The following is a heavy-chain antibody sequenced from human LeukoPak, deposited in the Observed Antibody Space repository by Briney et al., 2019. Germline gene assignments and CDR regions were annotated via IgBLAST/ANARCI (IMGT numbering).Heavy chain of an antibody. Sequence: GGSLRLSCAASGFTFNSHEMHWVRQAPGKGLEWVSSMSGSGGSTYYADSVKGRFTISRDNSKNTLYLQMNNLRAEDTALYYCAKNQGQWLVPVDYWGQGTLVTVSS. CDR1: GFTFNSHE. D-gene: IGHD6-19*01. CDR3: AKNQGQWLVPVDY. CDR2: MSGSGGST. J-gene: IGHJ4*02. V-gene: IGHV3-23*01.